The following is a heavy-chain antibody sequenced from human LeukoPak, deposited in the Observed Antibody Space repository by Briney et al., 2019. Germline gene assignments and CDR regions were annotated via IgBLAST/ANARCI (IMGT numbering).Heavy chain of an antibody. V-gene: IGHV1-3*01. Sequence: GASVKVSCKASGYTFTSYAMHWVRQAPGQRLEWMGWINAGNGNTKYSQKFQGRVTITRDTSASTAYMELSSLRSEDTAVYYSATVRGVLNFDYWGQGTLVTVSS. CDR3: ATVRGVLNFDY. D-gene: IGHD3-10*01. CDR1: GYTFTSYA. J-gene: IGHJ4*02. CDR2: INAGNGNT.